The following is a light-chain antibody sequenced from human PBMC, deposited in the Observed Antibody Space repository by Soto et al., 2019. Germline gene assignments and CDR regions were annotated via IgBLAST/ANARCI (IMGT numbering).Light chain of an antibody. CDR3: QQRSNWPVT. V-gene: IGKV3-11*01. Sequence: EIVLTQSPGTLSLSPGERATLSCRASQSVSSYLAWYQQKPGQAPRLLIYDASTRATGISARFSGSGSGTDFTLTISSLEPEDIAVDYCQQRSNWPVTFGQGTKVEVK. J-gene: IGKJ1*01. CDR2: DAS. CDR1: QSVSSY.